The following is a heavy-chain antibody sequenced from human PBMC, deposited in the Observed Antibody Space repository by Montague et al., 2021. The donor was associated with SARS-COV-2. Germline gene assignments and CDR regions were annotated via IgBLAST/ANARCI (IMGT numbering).Heavy chain of an antibody. CDR2: INHSGST. J-gene: IGHJ6*02. CDR1: GGSFSGYY. Sequence: SETLSLTCVVYGGSFSGYYWSWIRQPPGKGLEWIGEINHSGSTNYNPSLKSRVTISVDTSKNQFSLKLSSVTAADTAVYYCAGSIVVVPAANDTYYYYYGMDVWGQGTTVTVSS. V-gene: IGHV4-34*01. CDR3: AGSIVVVPAANDTYYYYYGMDV. D-gene: IGHD2-2*01.